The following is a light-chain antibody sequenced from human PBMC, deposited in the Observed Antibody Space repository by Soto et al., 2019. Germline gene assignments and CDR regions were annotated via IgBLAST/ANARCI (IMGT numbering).Light chain of an antibody. CDR2: EVT. CDR3: SSQAV. V-gene: IGLV2-8*01. Sequence: QSVLTQPPSASGSPGQSVTISCTGTSRDIGGYNYVSWYQQHPGKAPKLMIYEVTKRPSGVPDRFSGSKSGNTASLTVSGLQAEDEADYYCSSQAVFGTVTKVTVL. CDR1: SRDIGGYNY. J-gene: IGLJ1*01.